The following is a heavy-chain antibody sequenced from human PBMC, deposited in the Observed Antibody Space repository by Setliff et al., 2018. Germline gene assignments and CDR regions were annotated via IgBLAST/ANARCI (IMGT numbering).Heavy chain of an antibody. Sequence: PSETLSLTCAVYGGSFSGYYWSWIRQPPGKGLEWIGEIYHSGSTNYNPALKSRVTISVDKSKNQFSLKLCSVTAADTAVYYCARRATYYNFWSGYHDYWGQGILVTVSS. V-gene: IGHV4-34*01. CDR2: IYHSGST. J-gene: IGHJ4*02. D-gene: IGHD3-3*01. CDR1: GGSFSGYY. CDR3: ARRATYYNFWSGYHDY.